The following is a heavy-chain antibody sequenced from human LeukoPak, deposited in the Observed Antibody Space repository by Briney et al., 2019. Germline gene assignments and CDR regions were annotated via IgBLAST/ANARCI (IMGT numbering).Heavy chain of an antibody. Sequence: GASLKISSKGSGYSFTSYWITWGRQMPGKGLEWMGKIDPSDSYTNYSPSLQGHVTISADKSISTAYLQWSSLKASDTATYYCARIPLDSSGYYYAGDGFDIWGQGTMVTVSS. V-gene: IGHV5-10-1*01. CDR2: IDPSDSYT. J-gene: IGHJ3*02. CDR1: GYSFTSYW. CDR3: ARIPLDSSGYYYAGDGFDI. D-gene: IGHD3-22*01.